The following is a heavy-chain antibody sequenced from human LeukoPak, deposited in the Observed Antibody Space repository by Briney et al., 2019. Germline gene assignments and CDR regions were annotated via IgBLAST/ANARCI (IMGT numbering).Heavy chain of an antibody. CDR3: ARDMDRVGAYSDY. Sequence: GGSLRLSCAASGFTFSSYAMHWVRQAPGKGLEWVAVISYDGSNKYYADSVKGRFTISRDNSKNTLYLQMNSLRAEDTAVYYCARDMDRVGAYSDYWGQGTLVTVSS. V-gene: IGHV3-30-3*01. CDR2: ISYDGSNK. J-gene: IGHJ4*02. D-gene: IGHD3-10*01. CDR1: GFTFSSYA.